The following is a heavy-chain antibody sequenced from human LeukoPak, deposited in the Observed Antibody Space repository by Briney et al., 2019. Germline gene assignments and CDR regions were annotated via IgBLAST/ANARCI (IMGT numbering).Heavy chain of an antibody. D-gene: IGHD6-13*01. CDR1: GFTFSSYA. J-gene: IGHJ5*02. CDR2: ISGSGGST. CDR3: VRDSSWYDH. V-gene: IGHV3-23*01. Sequence: GGSLRLSCAASGFTFSSYAMSWVRQAPGNGLEWVSAISGSGGSTYYADSVKGRFTISRDNSKNTLYLQMNSLRAEDTAVYYCVRDSSWYDHWGQGTLVTVSS.